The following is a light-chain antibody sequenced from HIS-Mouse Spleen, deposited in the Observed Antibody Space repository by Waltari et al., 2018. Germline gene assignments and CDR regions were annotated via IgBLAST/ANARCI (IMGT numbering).Light chain of an antibody. CDR1: QSVLYSSNNKDY. V-gene: IGKV4-1*01. CDR2: WAS. Sequence: DIVMTQSPDSLAVSLGERATINCKSSQSVLYSSNNKDYLAWYQQKPGQPPKLLIYWASTRESWLPDRFSDSASVTDFTLTISSLQAEDVAVYYCQQYYSTPLTFGGGTKGEIK. CDR3: QQYYSTPLT. J-gene: IGKJ4*01.